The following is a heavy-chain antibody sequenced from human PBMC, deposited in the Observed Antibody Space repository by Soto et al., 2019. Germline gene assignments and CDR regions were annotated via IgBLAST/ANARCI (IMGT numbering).Heavy chain of an antibody. CDR3: ARSPYGSGSYLGYYYYMDV. CDR2: INAGNGNT. V-gene: IGHV1-3*01. J-gene: IGHJ6*03. CDR1: GYTFTSYA. Sequence: ASVKVSCKASGYTFTSYAMHWVRQAPGQRLEWMGWINAGNGNTKYPQKFQGRVTITRDTSASTAYMELSSLRSEDTAVYYCARSPYGSGSYLGYYYYMDVWGKGTTVTVSS. D-gene: IGHD3-10*01.